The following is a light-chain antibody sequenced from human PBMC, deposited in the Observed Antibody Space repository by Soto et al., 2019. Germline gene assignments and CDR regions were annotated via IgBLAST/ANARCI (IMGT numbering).Light chain of an antibody. CDR1: QGIRDE. Sequence: AIQMTQSPSSLSASVGDRVTITCRASQGIRDELGWYQQKAGKAPNLLISAASRLQSGVPSRFSGRGSGTYFTFTISSLQPEDIATYYCQQYYNLPITFGQGTRLEIK. J-gene: IGKJ5*01. CDR2: AAS. CDR3: QQYYNLPIT. V-gene: IGKV1-6*01.